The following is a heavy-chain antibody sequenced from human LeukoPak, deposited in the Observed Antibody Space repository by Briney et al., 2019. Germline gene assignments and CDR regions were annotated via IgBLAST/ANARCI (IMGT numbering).Heavy chain of an antibody. D-gene: IGHD6-19*01. CDR3: AKVRAGTAHFDY. Sequence: GRSLRLSCAASGFTFSSYGMHWVRQAPGKGLEWVVVISHDGSNNNYADSVKGRFTISRDNSKNTLYLQMNSLRPEDTAVYYCAKVRAGTAHFDYWGQGTLVTVSS. CDR1: GFTFSSYG. CDR2: ISHDGSNN. J-gene: IGHJ4*02. V-gene: IGHV3-30*18.